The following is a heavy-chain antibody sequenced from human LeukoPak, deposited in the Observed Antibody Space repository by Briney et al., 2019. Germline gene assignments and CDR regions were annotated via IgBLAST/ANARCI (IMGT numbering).Heavy chain of an antibody. CDR2: INPNSGGT. Sequence: ASVKVSCKASGYTFTGYYMHWVRQAPGQGLEWMGWINPNSGGTNYAQKFQGRVTMTRDTSISTAYMELSRLRSDDTAVYYCARPLYYYDSSGYLHWGQGTLVTVSS. CDR3: ARPLYYYDSSGYLH. CDR1: GYTFTGYY. J-gene: IGHJ4*02. D-gene: IGHD3-22*01. V-gene: IGHV1-2*02.